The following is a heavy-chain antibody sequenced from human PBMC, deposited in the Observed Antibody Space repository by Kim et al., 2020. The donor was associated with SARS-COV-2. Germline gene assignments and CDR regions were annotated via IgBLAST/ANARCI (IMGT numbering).Heavy chain of an antibody. V-gene: IGHV1-46*01. D-gene: IGHD2-2*01. J-gene: IGHJ6*02. CDR1: GYTFTSYY. Sequence: ASVKVSCKASGYTFTSYYMHWVRQAPGQGLEWMGIINPSGGSTSYAQKFQGRVTMTRDTSTSTVYMELSSLRSEDTAVYYCARDLPVVVPAAAMDYYYYYGMDVWGQGTTVTVSS. CDR3: ARDLPVVVPAAAMDYYYYYGMDV. CDR2: INPSGGST.